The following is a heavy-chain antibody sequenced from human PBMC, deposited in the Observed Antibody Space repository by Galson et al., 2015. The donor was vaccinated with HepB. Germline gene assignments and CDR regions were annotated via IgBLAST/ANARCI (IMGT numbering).Heavy chain of an antibody. J-gene: IGHJ4*02. CDR1: GYTLTELS. V-gene: IGHV1-24*01. CDR2: FDPEDGET. Sequence: SVKVSCKVSGYTLTELSMHWVRQAPGNGLEWMGGFDPEDGETIYAQKFQGRVTMTEDTSTDTAYMELSSLRSEDTAVYYCATDLLSYGLDWVFDYWGQGTLVTVSS. D-gene: IGHD4-17*01. CDR3: ATDLLSYGLDWVFDY.